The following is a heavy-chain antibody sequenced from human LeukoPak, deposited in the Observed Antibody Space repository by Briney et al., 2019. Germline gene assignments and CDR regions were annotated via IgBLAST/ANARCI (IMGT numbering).Heavy chain of an antibody. CDR1: GYTFTSYG. D-gene: IGHD2-21*02. CDR2: ISAYNGNT. Sequence: ASVKVSCKASGYTFTSYGISWVRQAPGQGLEWMGWISAYNGNTNYAQKLQGRVTITADKSTSTAYMELSSLRSEDTAVYYCARKGGDWIDYWGQGTLVTVSS. V-gene: IGHV1-18*01. CDR3: ARKGGDWIDY. J-gene: IGHJ4*02.